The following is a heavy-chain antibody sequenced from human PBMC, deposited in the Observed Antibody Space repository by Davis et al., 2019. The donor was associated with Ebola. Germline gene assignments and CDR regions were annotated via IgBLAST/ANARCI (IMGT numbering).Heavy chain of an antibody. V-gene: IGHV1-18*04. Sequence: AASVQVSCKASGYTFTSYGITWVRQAPGHGLEWMGWINPHNGNTNYAQNVQGRVTMTTDTSTSTAYMEVGSLRSDDTAVYYCARAQFPTTSDHWGQGTLVTVSS. CDR1: GYTFTSYG. J-gene: IGHJ4*02. CDR2: INPHNGNT. CDR3: ARAQFPTTSDH. D-gene: IGHD1-1*01.